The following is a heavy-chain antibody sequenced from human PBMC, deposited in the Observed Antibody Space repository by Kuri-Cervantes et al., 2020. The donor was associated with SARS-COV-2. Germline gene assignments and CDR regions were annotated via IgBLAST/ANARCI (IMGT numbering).Heavy chain of an antibody. Sequence: SSVTVSCKASGCTFRSYAISWVRQAPGQGLEWMGGIIPILCIANYAQKFQGRVTITADKSTSTAYMELSSLRSEDTAVYYCARVAGSYYYYYGMDVWGQGTTVTVSS. V-gene: IGHV1-69*10. J-gene: IGHJ6*02. CDR2: IIPILCIA. CDR1: GCTFRSYA. D-gene: IGHD2-15*01. CDR3: ARVAGSYYYYYGMDV.